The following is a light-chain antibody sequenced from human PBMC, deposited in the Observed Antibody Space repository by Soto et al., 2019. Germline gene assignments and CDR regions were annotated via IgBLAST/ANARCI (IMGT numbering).Light chain of an antibody. J-gene: IGLJ1*01. CDR2: EVS. V-gene: IGLV2-14*01. CDR3: SSYTSISTLYV. CDR1: NSHAGGYNY. Sequence: QSVLTQPSSLSVSPGQSITIAFTGTNSHAGGYNYVSWYQQHPGKAPELMIYEVSHRPSGVSNRFPGSKSDNTASLTISGLQAEDEADYYCSSYTSISTLYVFGTRTKVTV.